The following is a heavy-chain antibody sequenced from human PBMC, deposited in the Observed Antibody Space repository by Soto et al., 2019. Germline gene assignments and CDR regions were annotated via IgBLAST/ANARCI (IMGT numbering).Heavy chain of an antibody. CDR2: IYYSGST. CDR3: ATDDRRITMVRGGGMDV. Sequence: PSETLSLTCTVSGGSISSGGYYWSWIRQHPGKGLEWIGYIYYSGSTYYNPSLKSRVTISVDTSKNQFSLKLSSVTAADTAVYYCATDDRRITMVRGGGMDVWGQGTTVTVSS. J-gene: IGHJ6*02. V-gene: IGHV4-31*03. D-gene: IGHD3-10*01. CDR1: GGSISSGGYY.